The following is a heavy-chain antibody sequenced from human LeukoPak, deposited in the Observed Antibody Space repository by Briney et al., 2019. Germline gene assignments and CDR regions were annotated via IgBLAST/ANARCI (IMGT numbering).Heavy chain of an antibody. D-gene: IGHD3-22*01. CDR3: ARHGSVSSGASV. J-gene: IGHJ4*02. CDR1: GGSMSSYY. Sequence: PSETLSLTCIVSGGSMSSYYWSWIRQPPGKGLEWIGYIFYSGSNNYNPSLKSRVTISVDTSKNQFSLKLSSVTAADTAVYYCARHGSVSSGASVWGQGSLVTVSS. V-gene: IGHV4-59*08. CDR2: IFYSGSN.